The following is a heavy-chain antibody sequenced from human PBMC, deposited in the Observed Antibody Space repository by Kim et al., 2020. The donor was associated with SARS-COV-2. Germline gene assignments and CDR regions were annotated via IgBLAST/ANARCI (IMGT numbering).Heavy chain of an antibody. D-gene: IGHD6-13*01. CDR3: ATPRSTIAAAGEFDY. CDR2: MSGSGGGT. Sequence: GGSLRLSCAASGFTFSSYAMSWVRQAPGKGLEWVSAMSGSGGGTYYADYVKGRFTISRDNSKNTLYLQMNSLRAEDTAVYYCATPRSTIAAAGEFDYWGQGTLVTVSS. CDR1: GFTFSSYA. V-gene: IGHV3-23*01. J-gene: IGHJ4*02.